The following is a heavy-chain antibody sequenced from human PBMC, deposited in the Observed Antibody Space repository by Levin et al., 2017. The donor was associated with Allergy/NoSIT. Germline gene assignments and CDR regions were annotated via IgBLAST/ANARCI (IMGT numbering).Heavy chain of an antibody. CDR2: IYHSGST. CDR1: GGSISSSNW. D-gene: IGHD6-13*01. J-gene: IGHJ5*02. V-gene: IGHV4-4*02. CDR3: ARDRPQISSSWYRGGDWFDP. Sequence: PSETLSLTCAVSGGSISSSNWWSWVRQPPGKGLEWIGEIYHSGSTNYNPSLKSRVTISVDKSKNQFSLKLSSVTAADTAVYYCARDRPQISSSWYRGGDWFDPWGQGTLVTVSS.